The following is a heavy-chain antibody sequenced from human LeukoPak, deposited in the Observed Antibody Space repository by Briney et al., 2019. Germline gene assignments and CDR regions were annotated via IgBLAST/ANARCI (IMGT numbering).Heavy chain of an antibody. CDR2: ISSSGSTI. V-gene: IGHV3-48*03. D-gene: IGHD3-10*01. CDR1: GFTFSSYE. J-gene: IGHJ6*02. Sequence: GGSLRLSCAASGFTFSSYEMNWVRQAPGKGLERVSYISSSGSTIYYADSVKGRFTISRDNAKNSLYLQMNSLRAEDTAVYYCARDISVRGVNFYYYYYYGMDVWGQGTTVTVSS. CDR3: ARDISVRGVNFYYYYYYGMDV.